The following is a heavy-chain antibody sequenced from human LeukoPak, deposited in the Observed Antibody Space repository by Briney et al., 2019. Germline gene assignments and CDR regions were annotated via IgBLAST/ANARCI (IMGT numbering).Heavy chain of an antibody. D-gene: IGHD6-19*01. CDR1: GYTFTSYG. Sequence: AAVTVSCTGSGYTFTSYGISWVRQAPGQGLEWMGWISAYNGNTNYAQKLQGRVTMTTDTSTSTAYMELRSLRSDDTAVYYCARDPYSSGWYYFDYWGQGTLVTVSS. CDR2: ISAYNGNT. CDR3: ARDPYSSGWYYFDY. J-gene: IGHJ4*02. V-gene: IGHV1-18*04.